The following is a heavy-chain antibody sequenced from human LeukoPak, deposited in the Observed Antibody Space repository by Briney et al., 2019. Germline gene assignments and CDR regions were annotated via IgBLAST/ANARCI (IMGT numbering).Heavy chain of an antibody. CDR1: GYTFTSYY. V-gene: IGHV1-46*01. J-gene: IGHJ4*02. CDR3: ARDVPITMVRGVIIKPLPSFDY. D-gene: IGHD3-10*01. CDR2: INPSGGST. Sequence: ASVKVSCKASGYTFTSYYMHWVRQAPGQGLEWMGIINPSGGSTSYAQKFQGRVTMTRDTSMSTVYMELSSLRSEDTAVYYCARDVPITMVRGVIIKPLPSFDYWGQGTLVTVSS.